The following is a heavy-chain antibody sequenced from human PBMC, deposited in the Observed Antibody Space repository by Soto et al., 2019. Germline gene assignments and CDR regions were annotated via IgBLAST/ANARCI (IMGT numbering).Heavy chain of an antibody. Sequence: PGGSLRLSCAASGFTFSSYGMHWVRQAPGKGLEWVAVISYDGSNKYYADSVKGRFTISRDNSKNTLHLQMNSLRAEDTAVYYCAKDLSVMATITYYYYGMNVWGQGTTVTVSS. J-gene: IGHJ6*02. V-gene: IGHV3-30*18. CDR3: AKDLSVMATITYYYYGMNV. D-gene: IGHD3-16*01. CDR2: ISYDGSNK. CDR1: GFTFSSYG.